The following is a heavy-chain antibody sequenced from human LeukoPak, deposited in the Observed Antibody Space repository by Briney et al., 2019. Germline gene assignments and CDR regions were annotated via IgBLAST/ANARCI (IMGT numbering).Heavy chain of an antibody. CDR1: VFTVSNNY. CDR3: AREGSSSWYVLDY. Sequence: PGGSLRLSCAVSVFTVSNNYMSWVRQAPGKGLEWVSSISSSSSYIYYADSVKGRFTVPRDNAKNSLYLQMNSLRAEDTAVYYCAREGSSSWYVLDYWGQGTLVTVSS. V-gene: IGHV3-21*01. CDR2: ISSSSSYI. J-gene: IGHJ4*02. D-gene: IGHD6-13*01.